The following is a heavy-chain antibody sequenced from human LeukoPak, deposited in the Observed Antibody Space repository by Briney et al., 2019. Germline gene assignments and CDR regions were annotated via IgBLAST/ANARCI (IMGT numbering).Heavy chain of an antibody. J-gene: IGHJ4*02. D-gene: IGHD1-26*01. Sequence: SETLSLTCAVSGGSFSDYYWSWIRQPPGKGLKWIGEINHSGSTNYNPSLKSRVTISIDTSKNQFSLKLTSVTAADTAVYYCAITDSGSYYLNYWGQGTLVTVSS. CDR1: GGSFSDYY. V-gene: IGHV4-34*01. CDR3: AITDSGSYYLNY. CDR2: INHSGST.